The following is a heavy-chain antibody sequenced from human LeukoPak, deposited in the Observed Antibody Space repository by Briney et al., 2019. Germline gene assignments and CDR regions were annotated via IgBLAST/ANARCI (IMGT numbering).Heavy chain of an antibody. Sequence: GGSLRLSCAASGFTFSSYGMYWVRQAPGKGLEWVAFIRYDGSNKYYADSVKGRFTISRDNSKSTLFLQMNSLRAEDTAVYYCAKDMQLWYFDYWGQGTLVTVSS. CDR2: IRYDGSNK. V-gene: IGHV3-30*02. D-gene: IGHD5-18*01. J-gene: IGHJ4*02. CDR1: GFTFSSYG. CDR3: AKDMQLWYFDY.